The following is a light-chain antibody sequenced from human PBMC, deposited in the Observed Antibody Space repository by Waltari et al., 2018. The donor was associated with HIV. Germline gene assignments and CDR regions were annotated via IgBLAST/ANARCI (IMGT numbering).Light chain of an antibody. CDR2: HDD. J-gene: IGLJ3*02. CDR1: SSNIGYYS. CDR3: AGWDDSLNGGV. Sequence: QSVLAQPPSVSAAPGQRVTISCSGSSSNIGYYSVPWYQEIPGKAPKLLIYHDDLKPTGVSDRFSSSKSGTSASLAISDLQFDDAGIYYCAGWDDSLNGGVFGGGTKLTVL. V-gene: IGLV1-36*01.